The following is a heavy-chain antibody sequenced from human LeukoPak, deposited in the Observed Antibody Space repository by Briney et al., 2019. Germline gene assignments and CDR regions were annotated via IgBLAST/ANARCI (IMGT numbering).Heavy chain of an antibody. CDR1: GGSFSGYY. CDR2: INHSGST. CDR3: ARRRDDNGNYFDF. V-gene: IGHV4-34*01. J-gene: IGHJ4*02. Sequence: SETLSLTCAVYGGSFSGYYWSWIRQPPGKGLEWIGEINHSGSTYYNPSLKSRVTISVDTSKNHFSLKLSSVTAADTAVYYCARRRDDNGNYFDFWGQGTLVTVSS. D-gene: IGHD2-8*01.